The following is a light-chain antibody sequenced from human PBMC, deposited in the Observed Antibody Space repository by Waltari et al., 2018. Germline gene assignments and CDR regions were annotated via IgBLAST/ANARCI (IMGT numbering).Light chain of an antibody. CDR3: QSYDNSLSAWV. CDR2: ANS. J-gene: IGLJ3*02. Sequence: QSVLTQPPPVSGAPGQRVTISSTGSRSNIGAPYDVHSYQQFPGTAPKLLLYANSDRPSGVPDRFSGSKSGTSASLAITRLQAEDEADYYCQSYDNSLSAWVFGGGTKLTVL. CDR1: RSNIGAPYD. V-gene: IGLV1-40*01.